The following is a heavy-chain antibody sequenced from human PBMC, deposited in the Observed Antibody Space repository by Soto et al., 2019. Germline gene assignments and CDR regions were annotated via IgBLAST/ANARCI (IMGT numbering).Heavy chain of an antibody. CDR1: GGSISSYY. CDR2: ISYSGNT. CDR3: ARTRYCSSTSCYYDF. Sequence: SETLSLTCTVSGGSISSYYWSWIRQPPGKGLEWIGYISYSGNTIYNPSLKSRVTISGDTSKIQFSLRLISVTAADTAVYFCARTRYCSSTSCYYDFWGPGTRVTVSS. D-gene: IGHD2-2*01. V-gene: IGHV4-59*08. J-gene: IGHJ4*02.